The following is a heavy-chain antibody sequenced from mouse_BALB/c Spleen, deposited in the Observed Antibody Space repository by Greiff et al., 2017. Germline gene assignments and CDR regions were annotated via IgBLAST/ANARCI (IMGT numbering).Heavy chain of an antibody. CDR2: INPSNGGT. Sequence: LQESGAELVKPGASVKLSCKASGYTFTSYYMYWVKQRPGQGLEWIGEINPSNGGTNFNEKFKSKATLTVDKSSSTAYMQLSSLTSEDSAVYYCTREGAYWGQGTLVTVSA. CDR3: TREGAY. CDR1: GYTFTSYY. J-gene: IGHJ3*01. V-gene: IGHV1S81*02.